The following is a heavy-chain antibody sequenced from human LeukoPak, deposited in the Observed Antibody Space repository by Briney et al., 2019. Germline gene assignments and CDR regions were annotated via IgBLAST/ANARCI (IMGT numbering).Heavy chain of an antibody. CDR3: ARGLVLYGSGSYYAVDAFDI. V-gene: IGHV4-59*12. Sequence: SETLSLTCTVSGGSISSYYWSWIRQPPGKGLEWIGYIYYSGSTNYNPSLKSRVTMSVDTSKNQFSLKLSSVTAADTAVYYCARGLVLYGSGSYYAVDAFDIWGQGTMVTVSS. D-gene: IGHD3-10*01. CDR1: GGSISSYY. CDR2: IYYSGST. J-gene: IGHJ3*02.